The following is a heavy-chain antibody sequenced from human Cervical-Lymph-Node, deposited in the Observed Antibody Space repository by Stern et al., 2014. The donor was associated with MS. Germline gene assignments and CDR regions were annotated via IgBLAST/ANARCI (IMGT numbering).Heavy chain of an antibody. CDR3: AKDVIRGYSYLQLGNAFDV. D-gene: IGHD5-18*01. Sequence: VQLVQSGGDLVQPGRSLRLSCAASGFTFDDYAMHWVRQAPGKGLEWVSGINWNSGSVGYADSVKGRFTISRDNAKNSLYLQMNSLRAEDTALYYCAKDVIRGYSYLQLGNAFDVWGQGTTVIVSS. CDR2: INWNSGSV. CDR1: GFTFDDYA. J-gene: IGHJ3*01. V-gene: IGHV3-9*01.